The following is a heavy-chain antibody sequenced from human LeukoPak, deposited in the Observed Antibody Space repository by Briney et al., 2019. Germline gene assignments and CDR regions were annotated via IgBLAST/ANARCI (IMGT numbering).Heavy chain of an antibody. J-gene: IGHJ4*02. Sequence: GGSLRLSCAASGFTFISYGMSWVRQAPGKGLEWVSGITGSGGSTYYADSVKGRFTISRDNSKNALYLQMNSLRAEDTAVYYCAKDRLAYSYAQPFDYWGQGTLVTVSS. V-gene: IGHV3-23*01. CDR2: ITGSGGST. CDR3: AKDRLAYSYAQPFDY. D-gene: IGHD3-16*01. CDR1: GFTFISYG.